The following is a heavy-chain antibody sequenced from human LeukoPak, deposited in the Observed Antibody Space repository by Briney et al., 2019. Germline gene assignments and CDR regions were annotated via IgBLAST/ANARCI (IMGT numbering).Heavy chain of an antibody. J-gene: IGHJ6*03. V-gene: IGHV4-38-2*02. CDR3: ARAGPYYYGSGSNYYYMDV. D-gene: IGHD3-10*01. CDR2: IYHSGST. Sequence: SETLSLTCTVSGYSISSGYYWGWIRQPPGKGLEWIGSIYHSGSTYYNPSLKSRVTISVDTSKNQFSLKLSSVTAADTAVYYCARAGPYYYGSGSNYYYMDVWGKGTTVTVSS. CDR1: GYSISSGYY.